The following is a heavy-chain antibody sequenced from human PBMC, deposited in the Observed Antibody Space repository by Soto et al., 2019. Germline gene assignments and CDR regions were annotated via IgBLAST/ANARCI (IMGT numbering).Heavy chain of an antibody. D-gene: IGHD3-9*01. Sequence: GESLKISCKGSGYSFTSYWIGWVRQMPGKGLEWMGIIYPGDSDTRYSPSFQGQVTISADKSISTAYLQWSSLKASDTAMYYCAREGGDDILTGYYIYNPAGMDVWGQGTTVTVSS. V-gene: IGHV5-51*01. CDR2: IYPGDSDT. J-gene: IGHJ6*02. CDR3: AREGGDDILTGYYIYNPAGMDV. CDR1: GYSFTSYW.